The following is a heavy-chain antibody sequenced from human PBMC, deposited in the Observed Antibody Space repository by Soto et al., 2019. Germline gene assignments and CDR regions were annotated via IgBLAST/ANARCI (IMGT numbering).Heavy chain of an antibody. CDR2: IYHSGIT. Sequence: SETLSLTCAVSGYSISSGYYWAWIRPPPGKGLEWIGSIYHSGITYYKPSLESRVTISVDTSKNQFSLKLRSVTAAETAVYYCGRAPGALVYYSEYWGQGTLVIVSS. J-gene: IGHJ4*02. V-gene: IGHV4-38-2*01. D-gene: IGHD3-16*01. CDR3: GRAPGALVYYSEY. CDR1: GYSISSGYY.